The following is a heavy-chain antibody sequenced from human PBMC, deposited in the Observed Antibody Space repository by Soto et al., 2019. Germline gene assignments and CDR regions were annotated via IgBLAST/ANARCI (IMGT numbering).Heavy chain of an antibody. D-gene: IGHD1-26*01. CDR3: ASLSGSYYAFDI. Sequence: SETLSLTCSVSGASLISGEHYWSWIRQAPGKGLEWIGLIYYTGSTDYNPSLKSRVTISLDTSKNQFSLTLSSVTAADTAVYYCASLSGSYYAFDIWGQGTMVTVSS. CDR1: GASLISGEHY. V-gene: IGHV4-61*08. CDR2: IYYTGST. J-gene: IGHJ3*02.